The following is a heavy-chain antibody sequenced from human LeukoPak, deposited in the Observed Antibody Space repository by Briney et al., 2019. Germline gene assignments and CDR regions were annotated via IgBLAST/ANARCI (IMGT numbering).Heavy chain of an antibody. V-gene: IGHV3-64*01. CDR2: ISSNGGIT. CDR1: GFTFRNYA. D-gene: IGHD6-25*01. J-gene: IGHJ4*02. CDR3: AREGTQATEAAIDN. Sequence: PGGSLRLSCAASGFTFRNYAMHWVRLAPGKGLEYVSAISSNGGITYYGNSVKGRFSISRDNAKNTLHLQMGSLRAEDTAVYYCAREGTQATEAAIDNWGQGTLVTVSS.